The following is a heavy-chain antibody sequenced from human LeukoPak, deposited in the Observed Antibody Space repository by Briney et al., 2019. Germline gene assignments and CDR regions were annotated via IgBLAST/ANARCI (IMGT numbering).Heavy chain of an antibody. CDR1: GYTXTELA. Sequence: ASVKVSCKVSGYTXTELAIHWVRQAPGKGLEWMGGFDPEDVETIYAQRFQGRVTMTEGKSTDTAYMEMSSLRSEDTAVYYCATWSGSYYYYWGQGTLVTVSS. J-gene: IGHJ4*02. D-gene: IGHD3-10*01. CDR3: ATWSGSYYYY. V-gene: IGHV1-24*01. CDR2: FDPEDVET.